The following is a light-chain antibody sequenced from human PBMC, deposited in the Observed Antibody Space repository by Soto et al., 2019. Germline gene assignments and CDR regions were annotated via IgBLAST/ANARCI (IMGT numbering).Light chain of an antibody. CDR2: DVS. J-gene: IGKJ5*01. CDR3: QRYNNWPPT. CDR1: QSARIS. V-gene: IGKV3-15*01. Sequence: TMVTQSPATLSVSPCERATLSCRASQSARISLGWYQQKPGQAPRLLIYDVSTRATGVPARFSGSGSGTEFTLTISSPQSEDFAVYYCQRYNNWPPTFGQGRRLE.